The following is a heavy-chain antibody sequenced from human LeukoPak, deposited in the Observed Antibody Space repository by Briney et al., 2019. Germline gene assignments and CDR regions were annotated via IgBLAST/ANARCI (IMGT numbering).Heavy chain of an antibody. J-gene: IGHJ6*02. Sequence: SQTLSLTCAISGDSVSSNSAAWNWIRQSPSRCLEWLGRTYYRSKWYNDYAVSVKSRITINPDTSKNQFSLQLNSVTPEDTAVYYCAREGVAATGDYYYYYGMDVWGQGTTVTVSS. CDR3: AREGVAATGDYYYYYGMDV. D-gene: IGHD6-19*01. CDR1: GDSVSSNSAA. CDR2: TYYRSKWYN. V-gene: IGHV6-1*01.